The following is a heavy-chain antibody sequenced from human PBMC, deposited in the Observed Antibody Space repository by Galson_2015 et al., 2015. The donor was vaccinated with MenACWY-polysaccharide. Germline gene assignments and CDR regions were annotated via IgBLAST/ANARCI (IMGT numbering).Heavy chain of an antibody. CDR3: ARTEAGDFRLDY. V-gene: IGHV1-3*01. Sequence: SVKVSCKAFGYTFSNYAMHWVRQAPGQRLEWLGWINGGDGKSKYSQNFQDRITITRDTSASTVSMESSSLRSEDTAVYYCARTEAGDFRLDYWGQRTLVTDSS. CDR1: GYTFSNYA. CDR2: INGGDGKS. D-gene: IGHD6-19*01. J-gene: IGHJ4*02.